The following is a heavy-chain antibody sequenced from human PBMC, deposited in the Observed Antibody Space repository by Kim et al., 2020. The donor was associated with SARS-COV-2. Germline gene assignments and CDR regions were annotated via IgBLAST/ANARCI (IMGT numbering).Heavy chain of an antibody. V-gene: IGHV3-30*15. J-gene: IGHJ3*01. D-gene: IGHD3-22*01. CDR3: AREGYTSGYCGAFDT. Sequence: ADSAKGRFRISRDDSKNTVYLQMSSLRVEDSAIYYCAREGYTSGYCGAFDTWGQGTMVTVSS.